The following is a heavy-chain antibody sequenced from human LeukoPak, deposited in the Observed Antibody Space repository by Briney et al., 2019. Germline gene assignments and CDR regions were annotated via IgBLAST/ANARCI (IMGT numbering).Heavy chain of an antibody. CDR3: AREGTYYDILTGYYFYWFDP. CDR1: GYTFTGYY. J-gene: IGHJ5*02. V-gene: IGHV1-2*02. CDR2: INPNSGGT. Sequence: ASVKVSRKASGYTFTGYYMHWVRQAPGQGLEWMGWINPNSGGTNYAQKFQGRATMTRDTSISTAYMELSRLRSDDTAVYYCAREGTYYDILTGYYFYWFDPWGQGTLVTVS. D-gene: IGHD3-9*01.